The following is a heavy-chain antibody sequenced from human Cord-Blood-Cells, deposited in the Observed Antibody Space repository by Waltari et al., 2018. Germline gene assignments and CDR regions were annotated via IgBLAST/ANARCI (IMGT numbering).Heavy chain of an antibody. CDR2: ISWNSGSI. Sequence: EVQLVESGGGLVQPGRSLRLSCAASGFSFDDYAMHWVRQAPGQGLEWVSGISWNSGSIGYADSVKGRFTISRDNAKNSLYLQMNSLRAEDTALYYCAKDIGYSYGYQFGVFDYWGQGTLVTVSS. D-gene: IGHD5-18*01. V-gene: IGHV3-9*01. CDR1: GFSFDDYA. CDR3: AKDIGYSYGYQFGVFDY. J-gene: IGHJ4*02.